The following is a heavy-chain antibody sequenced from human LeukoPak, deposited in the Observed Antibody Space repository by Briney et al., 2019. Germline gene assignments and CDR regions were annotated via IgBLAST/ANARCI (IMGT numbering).Heavy chain of an antibody. CDR3: AGGLRWLPNDL. D-gene: IGHD4-23*01. CDR2: IYYSGST. V-gene: IGHV4-59*08. CDR1: GGSISSYY. Sequence: PSETLSLTCTVSGGSISSYYWSWIRQPPGKGLEWIGYIYYSGSTNYNPSLKSRVTISVDTSKNQFSLKLNSATAADTAVYYCAGGLRWLPNDLWGQEPWSPSPQ. J-gene: IGHJ5*02.